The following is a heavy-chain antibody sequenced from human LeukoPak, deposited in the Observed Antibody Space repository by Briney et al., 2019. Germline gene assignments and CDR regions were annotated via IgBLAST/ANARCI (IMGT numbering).Heavy chain of an antibody. V-gene: IGHV3-11*01. J-gene: IGHJ5*02. D-gene: IGHD1-26*01. CDR1: GFTFSDYY. Sequence: GGSLRLSCAACGFTFSDYYMSWIRQAPGEGLEWVSYISSSGSTIYYADSVKGRFTISRDNAQNSLYLQMNSLRAEDTAVYYCARDAGGSHYNWFDPWGQGNLVTVSS. CDR3: ARDAGGSHYNWFDP. CDR2: ISSSGSTI.